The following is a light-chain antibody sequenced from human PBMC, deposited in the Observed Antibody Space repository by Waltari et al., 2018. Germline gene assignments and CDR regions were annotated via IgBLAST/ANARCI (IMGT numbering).Light chain of an antibody. V-gene: IGKV3-11*01. CDR2: DAS. CDR3: QQRSSWTPHT. J-gene: IGKJ2*01. Sequence: EIVLTQSPATLSFSPGETATLPCRASPSVGTYLAWCQQTPGQAPRLLISDASNRATGIPDRFRGSGSGTDFTLTISSLEPEDFALYYCQQRSSWTPHTCGQGARLEIK. CDR1: PSVGTY.